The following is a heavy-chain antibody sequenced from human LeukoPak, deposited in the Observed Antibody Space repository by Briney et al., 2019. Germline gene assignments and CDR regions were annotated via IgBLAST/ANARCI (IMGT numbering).Heavy chain of an antibody. CDR3: ARGPLYVDIVATHKGGFDY. V-gene: IGHV4-30-4*01. CDR1: GGSISSGDYY. D-gene: IGHD5-12*01. Sequence: PSETLSLTCTVSGGSISSGDYYWSWIRQPPGKGLEWIGYIYYSGSTYYNPSLKSRVTISVDTSKNQFSLKLSSVTAADTAVYYCARGPLYVDIVATHKGGFDYWGQGTLVTVSS. J-gene: IGHJ4*02. CDR2: IYYSGST.